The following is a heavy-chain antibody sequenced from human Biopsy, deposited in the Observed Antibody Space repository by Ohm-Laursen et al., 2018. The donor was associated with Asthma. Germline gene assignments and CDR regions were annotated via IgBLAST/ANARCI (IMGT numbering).Heavy chain of an antibody. CDR1: GASIKTDDLY. CDR2: IHYSGST. D-gene: IGHD6-19*01. V-gene: IGHV4-30-4*01. Sequence: TLSLTCTVSGASIKTDDLYWSWLRQPPWKGLEWFGFIHYSGSTSYNPSLKGGVTISVDTSKNQFSLKLSSVTAADTAVYYCARASVAASSNWFDPWGQGTLVTVSS. J-gene: IGHJ5*02. CDR3: ARASVAASSNWFDP.